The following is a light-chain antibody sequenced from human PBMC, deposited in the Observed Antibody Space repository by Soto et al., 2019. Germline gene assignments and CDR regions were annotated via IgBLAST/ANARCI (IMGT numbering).Light chain of an antibody. J-gene: IGKJ4*01. CDR3: QQYNSYSLT. CDR1: QSIXXX. Sequence: QSPSTXSAXVGDXVTXTCRAXQSIXXXLAWYQQKPGKAPKLLIYAASSLESGVPARFSGSGSGTEFTLTISSLQPDDFATYYCQQYNSYSLTFGGGTKVEIK. CDR2: AAS. V-gene: IGKV1-5*01.